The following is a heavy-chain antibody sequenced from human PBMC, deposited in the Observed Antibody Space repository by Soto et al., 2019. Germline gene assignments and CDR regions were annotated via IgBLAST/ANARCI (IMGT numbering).Heavy chain of an antibody. D-gene: IGHD2-2*01. V-gene: IGHV1-69*06. CDR1: GGTFSSYA. CDR3: ASPVVPAARSFDY. Sequence: PSVKVSCKASGGTFSSYAISWVRQAPGQGLEWMGGIIPIFGTANYAQKFQGRVTITADKSTSTAYMELSSLRSEDTAVYYCASPVVPAARSFDYWGQGTLVTVSS. CDR2: IIPIFGTA. J-gene: IGHJ4*02.